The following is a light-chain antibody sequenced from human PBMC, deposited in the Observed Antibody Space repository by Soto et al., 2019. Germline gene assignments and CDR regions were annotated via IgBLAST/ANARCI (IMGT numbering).Light chain of an antibody. CDR3: QSHDSSLSGYV. CDR1: SSNIGAGYD. V-gene: IGLV1-40*01. Sequence: QAVVTQPPSVSGAPGQRVTISCTGSSSNIGAGYDVHWYQQFPGTAPKLLIYGDINRPSGVPDRFSGSRSGSSASLAITGLLPEDEADYYCQSHDSSLSGYVFGGGTQLTVL. CDR2: GDI. J-gene: IGLJ3*02.